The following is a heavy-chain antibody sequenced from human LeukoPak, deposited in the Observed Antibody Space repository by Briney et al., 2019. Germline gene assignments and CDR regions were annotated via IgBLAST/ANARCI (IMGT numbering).Heavy chain of an antibody. Sequence: GGSLRLSCAASGFTFTNFAKTWGRQAPPKGLGWVSAIRASDGSTFYADSVKGRFTISRDSTKNTLYLQMNSLRAEDTAVYYCAKLTSGWFEDFWGQGTLVTVSS. CDR1: GFTFTNFA. J-gene: IGHJ4*02. D-gene: IGHD6-19*01. V-gene: IGHV3-23*01. CDR2: IRASDGST. CDR3: AKLTSGWFEDF.